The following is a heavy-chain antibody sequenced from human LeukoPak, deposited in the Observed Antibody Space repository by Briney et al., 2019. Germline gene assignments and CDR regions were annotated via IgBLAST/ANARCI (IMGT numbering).Heavy chain of an antibody. J-gene: IGHJ4*02. D-gene: IGHD3-22*01. CDR2: IYYGGST. V-gene: IGHV4-39*07. CDR3: ASVRYSDSSVLTRKRSYYFDY. CDR1: GGSISSSSYY. Sequence: SETLSLTCTVSGGSISSSSYYWGWIRQPPGKGLEWIGTIYYGGSTYYNPSLKRRVTISVDTSKNQFSLKLSSVTAADTAVYYCASVRYSDSSVLTRKRSYYFDYWGQGTLVTVSS.